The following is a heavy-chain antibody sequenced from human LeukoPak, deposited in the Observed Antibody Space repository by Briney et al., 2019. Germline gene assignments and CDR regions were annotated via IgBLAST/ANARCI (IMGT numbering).Heavy chain of an antibody. CDR1: GYTFTAYY. J-gene: IGHJ5*02. CDR2: INPNTGGT. D-gene: IGHD2-2*01. CDR3: ARLVVVPTARWFDP. V-gene: IGHV1-2*02. Sequence: ASVKVSCKASGYTFTAYYIHWVRQAPGQGLELMGWINPNTGGTNYAQKFQGRVTMTRDTSISTASMELSRLRSDDTAVYYCARLVVVPTARWFDPWAQGTLVTVSS.